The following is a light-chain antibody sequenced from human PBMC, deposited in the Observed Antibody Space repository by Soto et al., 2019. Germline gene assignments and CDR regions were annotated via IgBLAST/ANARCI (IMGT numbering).Light chain of an antibody. V-gene: IGKV1-39*01. CDR3: QQYKNYPIT. CDR1: QSISSY. Sequence: DIQMTQSPSSLSASVGYRVTITCRASQSISSYLNWYQQKPGKAPKLLIYAASSLQSGVPSRFRGSGSGTEFTLTISSLQPEDFATYYCQQYKNYPITFGQGTRLEIK. J-gene: IGKJ5*01. CDR2: AAS.